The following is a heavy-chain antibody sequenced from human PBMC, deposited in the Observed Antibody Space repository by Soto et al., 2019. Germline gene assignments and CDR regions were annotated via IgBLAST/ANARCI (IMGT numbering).Heavy chain of an antibody. J-gene: IGHJ6*02. V-gene: IGHV4-34*01. D-gene: IGHD3-10*01. CDR1: GGSFSGYY. CDR3: ARRSTSGRYGMDV. Sequence: PSETLSLTCAVYGGSFSGYYWSWIRQPPGKGLEWIGEINHSGSTNYNPSLKSRVTISVDTSKNQFSLKLSSVTAADTAVYYCARRSTSGRYGMDVWGQGNTVTVSS. CDR2: INHSGST.